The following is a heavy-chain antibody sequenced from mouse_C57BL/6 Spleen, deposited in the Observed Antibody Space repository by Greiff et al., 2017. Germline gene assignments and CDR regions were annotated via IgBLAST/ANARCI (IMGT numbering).Heavy chain of an antibody. CDR2: ISDGGSYT. J-gene: IGHJ4*01. CDR1: GFTFSSYA. CDR3: ARDEGDYDAWYAMDY. D-gene: IGHD2-4*01. Sequence: EVQLVESGGGLVKPGGSLKLSCAASGFTFSSYAMSWVRQTPEKRLEWVATISDGGSYTYYPDNVKGRFTISRDNAKNNLYLQMSHLKSEDTAMYYCARDEGDYDAWYAMDYWGQGTSVTVSS. V-gene: IGHV5-4*01.